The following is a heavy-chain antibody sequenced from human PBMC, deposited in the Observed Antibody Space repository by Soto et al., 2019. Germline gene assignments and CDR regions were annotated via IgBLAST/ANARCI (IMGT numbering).Heavy chain of an antibody. Sequence: EVQLLESGGGLVQPGGSLRLSCAASGFTFSSYAMSWVRQAPGKGLEWVSAISGSGGSTYYADSVKGRVTISRDNSKNTLYLQTNSLRAEDPAVYYCAKGYGDYYFQHWGQGTLVTVSS. V-gene: IGHV3-23*01. CDR3: AKGYGDYYFQH. CDR1: GFTFSSYA. D-gene: IGHD4-17*01. CDR2: ISGSGGST. J-gene: IGHJ1*01.